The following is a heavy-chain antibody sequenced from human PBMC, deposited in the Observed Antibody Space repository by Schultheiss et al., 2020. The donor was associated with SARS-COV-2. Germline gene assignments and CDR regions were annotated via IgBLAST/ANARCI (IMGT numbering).Heavy chain of an antibody. CDR3: AREDSSGYYYSY. CDR2: IYYSGST. V-gene: IGHV4-61*08. J-gene: IGHJ4*02. D-gene: IGHD3-22*01. CDR1: GGSISSGDYY. Sequence: SQTLSLTCTVSGGSISSGDYYWGWIRQPPGKGLEWIGYIYYSGSTNYNPSLKSRVTISVDTSKNQFSLKLSSVTAADTAVYYCAREDSSGYYYSYWGQGTLVTVSS.